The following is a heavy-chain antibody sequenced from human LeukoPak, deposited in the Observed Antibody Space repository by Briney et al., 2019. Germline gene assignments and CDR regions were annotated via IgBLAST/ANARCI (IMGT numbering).Heavy chain of an antibody. D-gene: IGHD1-26*01. CDR2: MNPNSGNT. J-gene: IGHJ4*02. V-gene: IGHV1-8*03. CDR1: GYTFTSYD. Sequence: ASVKVSCKASGYTFTSYDINWVRQATGQGLEWMGWMNPNSGNTGYAQKFQGRVTITRNTSISTAYMELSSLRSDDTAVYYCARGPGSGSYQDYWGQGTLVTVSS. CDR3: ARGPGSGSYQDY.